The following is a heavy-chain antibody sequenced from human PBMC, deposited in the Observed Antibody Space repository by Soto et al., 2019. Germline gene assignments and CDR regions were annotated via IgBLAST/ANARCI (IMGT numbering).Heavy chain of an antibody. Sequence: GGSLRLSCVTSGVPFSRNTMNWVRQAPGKGLEWVASITSSGSYVYYADSVKGRFSASRDNAKNSLSLQMDSLRPDDTAIYFCVKDEGIEAMDVWGQGTTVTVSS. V-gene: IGHV3-21*01. D-gene: IGHD3-3*02. CDR1: GVPFSRNT. J-gene: IGHJ6*02. CDR3: VKDEGIEAMDV. CDR2: ITSSGSYV.